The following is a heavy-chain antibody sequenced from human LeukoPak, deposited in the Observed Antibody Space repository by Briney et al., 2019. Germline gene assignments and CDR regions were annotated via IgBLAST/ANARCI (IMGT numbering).Heavy chain of an antibody. J-gene: IGHJ4*02. CDR1: GYTFTSYG. V-gene: IGHV1-18*01. D-gene: IGHD3-22*01. Sequence: ASVKVSCKASGYTFTSYGISWVRQAPGQGLEWMGWISAYNGNTNYAQKLQGRVTMTTDTSTSTAYMELRSLRSDDTAVYYCARKIYPYYYDSSGSDYWGQGILVTVSS. CDR3: ARKIYPYYYDSSGSDY. CDR2: ISAYNGNT.